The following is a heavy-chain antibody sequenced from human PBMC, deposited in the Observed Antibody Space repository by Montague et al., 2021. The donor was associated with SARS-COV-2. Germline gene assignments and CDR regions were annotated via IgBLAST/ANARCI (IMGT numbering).Heavy chain of an antibody. Sequence: SETLSLTCTVSGGSISSYYWSWIRQPAGKGLEWIGRIYTSGSTNYNPSLKSRVTMSVDTSKNQFSLKLSSVTAADTAVYYCAREAWLGDKMSASEYYSMDVWAEGPRSPSP. CDR3: AREAWLGDKMSASEYYSMDV. J-gene: IGHJ6*02. D-gene: IGHD4-17*01. CDR1: GGSISSYY. CDR2: IYTSGST. V-gene: IGHV4-4*07.